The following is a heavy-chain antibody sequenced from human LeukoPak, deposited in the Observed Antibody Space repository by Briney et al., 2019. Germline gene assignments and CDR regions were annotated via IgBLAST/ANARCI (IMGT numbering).Heavy chain of an antibody. CDR1: GGPFSGYY. Sequence: KPSETLSLTCAVSGGPFSGYYWSWIRQPPGKGLEWIGEINHSGSTNYNPSLKSRVTISTDTSKNQFSLKLSSVTAADTAVYYCVRRSSSWYPGWFDPWGQGTLVTVSS. CDR2: INHSGST. V-gene: IGHV4-34*01. CDR3: VRRSSSWYPGWFDP. D-gene: IGHD6-13*01. J-gene: IGHJ5*02.